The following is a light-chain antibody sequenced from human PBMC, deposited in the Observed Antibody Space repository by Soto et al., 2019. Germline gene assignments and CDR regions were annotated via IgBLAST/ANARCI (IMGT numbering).Light chain of an antibody. Sequence: DIVMTQSPDSLAVSLGERATINCKSSQSLLNNKNYLAWYQQKPGQPPKLLIYWASTRESGVPDRFSGSGSGTDFILTISSLQAEDVALYFCQQYYRIPINCGQGTRREI. J-gene: IGKJ5*01. V-gene: IGKV4-1*01. CDR1: QSLLNNKNY. CDR3: QQYYRIPIN. CDR2: WAS.